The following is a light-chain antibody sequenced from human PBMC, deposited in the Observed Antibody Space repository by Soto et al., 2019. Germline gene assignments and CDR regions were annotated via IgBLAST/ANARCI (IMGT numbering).Light chain of an antibody. CDR3: SSYTSSSTLYV. Sequence: QSVLTRPASVSGSPGQSITISCTGTSSDVGGYSYVSWYQQHPGKAPKLMIYEVSNRPSGVSNRFSGSKSGNTASLTISGLQAEDEADYYCSSYTSSSTLYVFGTGTKVTVL. J-gene: IGLJ1*01. V-gene: IGLV2-14*01. CDR1: SSDVGGYSY. CDR2: EVS.